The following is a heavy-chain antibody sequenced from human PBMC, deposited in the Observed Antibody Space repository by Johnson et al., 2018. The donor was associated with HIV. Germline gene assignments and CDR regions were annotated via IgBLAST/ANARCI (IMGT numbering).Heavy chain of an antibody. CDR3: AREVNAFDI. J-gene: IGHJ3*02. Sequence: QVQLVESGGGVVQPGKSLTLSCVGSGLSFSNFGIHWVRQAPGKGLEWVAVISYDGSNKYYADSVKGRFTISRDNSKNTLYLQMNSLRAEYTAVYYCAREVNAFDIWGQGTMVTVSS. CDR1: GLSFSNFG. CDR2: ISYDGSNK. V-gene: IGHV3-30*03. D-gene: IGHD3-22*01.